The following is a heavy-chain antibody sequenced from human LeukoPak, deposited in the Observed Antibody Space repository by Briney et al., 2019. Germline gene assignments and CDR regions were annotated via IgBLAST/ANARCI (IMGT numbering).Heavy chain of an antibody. CDR2: ISGSGSDM. J-gene: IGHJ4*01. V-gene: IGHV3-21*05. CDR1: GFTFSSHR. Sequence: GGSLRLSCAASGFTFSSHRMNWIRQTPGKGLEWLAYISGSGSDMYYADSVKGRFTISRDNAKNSLYLQMNSLRPDDTALYYCSTDPRLLIYWGHGTLVTVSS. CDR3: STDPRLLIY. D-gene: IGHD2-8*01.